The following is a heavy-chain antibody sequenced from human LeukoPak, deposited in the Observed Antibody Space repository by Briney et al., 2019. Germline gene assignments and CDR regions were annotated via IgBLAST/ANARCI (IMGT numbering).Heavy chain of an antibody. Sequence: SETLSLTCTVSGVSISSYYWSWIRQPAGKGLEWIGRIYTSGSTNYNPSLKSRVTMSVDTSKNQFSLKLSSVTAADTAVYYCARDVIQLSDYYYYMDVWGKGTTVTVSS. J-gene: IGHJ6*03. CDR1: GVSISSYY. CDR2: IYTSGST. V-gene: IGHV4-4*07. CDR3: ARDVIQLSDYYYYMDV. D-gene: IGHD5-18*01.